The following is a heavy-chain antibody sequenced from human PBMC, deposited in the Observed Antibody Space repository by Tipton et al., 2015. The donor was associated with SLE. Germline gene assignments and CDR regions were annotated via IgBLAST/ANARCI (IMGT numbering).Heavy chain of an antibody. V-gene: IGHV4-59*01. J-gene: IGHJ2*01. CDR2: IDYTANP. CDR3: ARGRWYFDL. Sequence: TLSLTCTVSGGSIGSFYWSWIRQPPGKGLEWIGNIDYTANPNYSPSLKSRVTISIDTSTNHFSLKLRSVTAADTAVYYCARGRWYFDLWGRGTLVTVSS. CDR1: GGSIGSFY.